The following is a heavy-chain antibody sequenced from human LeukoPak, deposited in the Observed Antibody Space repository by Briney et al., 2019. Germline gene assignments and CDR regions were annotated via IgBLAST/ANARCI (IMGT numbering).Heavy chain of an antibody. D-gene: IGHD5-12*01. J-gene: IGHJ4*02. CDR2: IIPIFGTA. CDR1: GGTFSSYA. Sequence: ASVKVSCKASGGTFSSYAISWVRQAPGQGLEWMGGIIPIFGTANYAQKFQGRVTITTDESTSTAYMELSSLRSEGTAVYYCARDNGDIVALPYYWGQGTLVTVSS. CDR3: ARDNGDIVALPYY. V-gene: IGHV1-69*05.